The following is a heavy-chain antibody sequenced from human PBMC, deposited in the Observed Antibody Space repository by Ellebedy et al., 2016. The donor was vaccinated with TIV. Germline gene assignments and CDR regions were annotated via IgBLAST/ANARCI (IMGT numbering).Heavy chain of an antibody. CDR1: GGSISSYY. D-gene: IGHD3-22*01. J-gene: IGHJ4*02. V-gene: IGHV4-59*01. Sequence: MPSETLSLTCTVSGGSISSYYWSWIRQPPGKGLEWIGYIYYSGSTNYNPSLKSRVTISVNTSKNQFSLKLSSVTAADTAVYYCAGGYYYDSSGYGRYWGQGTLVTVSS. CDR3: AGGYYYDSSGYGRY. CDR2: IYYSGST.